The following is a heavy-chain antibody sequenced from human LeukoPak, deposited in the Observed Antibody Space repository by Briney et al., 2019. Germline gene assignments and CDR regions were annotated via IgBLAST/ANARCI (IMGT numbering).Heavy chain of an antibody. J-gene: IGHJ6*03. D-gene: IGHD3/OR15-3a*01. V-gene: IGHV3-66*02. Sequence: PGGSLRLSCAASGFTLNNYGMNWVRQAPGKGLEWVSVIYSGGSTYYADSVKGRFTISRDNSKNTLYLQMNSLRAEDTAVYYCARGEDWEASRYYYYYMDVWGKGTTVTVSS. CDR1: GFTLNNYG. CDR3: ARGEDWEASRYYYYYMDV. CDR2: IYSGGST.